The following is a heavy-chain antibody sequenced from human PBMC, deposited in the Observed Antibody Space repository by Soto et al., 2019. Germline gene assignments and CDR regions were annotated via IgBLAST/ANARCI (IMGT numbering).Heavy chain of an antibody. CDR2: IYYSGST. CDR1: GGSISSYY. V-gene: IGHV4-59*01. CDR3: ASGVLDNYYYYDMDV. D-gene: IGHD3-3*01. Sequence: SETLSLTCTVSGGSISSYYWSWIRQPPGKGLEWIGYIYYSGSTNYNPSLKSRVTISVDTSKNQFSLKLSSVTAADTAVYYCASGVLDNYYYYDMDVWGQGTTVTVSS. J-gene: IGHJ6*02.